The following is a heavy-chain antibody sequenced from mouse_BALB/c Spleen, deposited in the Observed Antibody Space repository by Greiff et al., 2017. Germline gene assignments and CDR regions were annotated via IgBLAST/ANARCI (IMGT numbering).Heavy chain of an antibody. Sequence: QVQLQQSGAELARPGASVKLSCKASGYTFTSYWMQWVKQRPGQGLEWIGAIYPGDGDTRYTQKFKGKATLTADKSSSTAYMQLSSLASEDSAVYYCARSVYYGYVAYWGQGTLVTVSA. CDR1: GYTFTSYW. CDR2: IYPGDGDT. D-gene: IGHD1-2*01. J-gene: IGHJ3*01. V-gene: IGHV1-87*01. CDR3: ARSVYYGYVAY.